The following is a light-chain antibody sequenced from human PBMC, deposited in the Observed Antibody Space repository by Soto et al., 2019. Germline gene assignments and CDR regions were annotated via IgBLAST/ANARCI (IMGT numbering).Light chain of an antibody. CDR3: QQRTNWV. CDR2: DAS. J-gene: IGKJ3*01. CDR1: QSVSIY. V-gene: IGKV3-11*01. Sequence: ETVLTQSPATLCLSPGERATLSCRASQSVSIYLAWYPKKPGHATRLLIYDASKRAPGVPARFSGSGSGTDFSLTISSLEPEDFGVYYCQQRTNWVFGPGTKVDIK.